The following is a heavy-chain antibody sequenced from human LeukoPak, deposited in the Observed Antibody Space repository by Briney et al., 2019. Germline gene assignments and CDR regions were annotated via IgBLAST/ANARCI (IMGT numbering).Heavy chain of an antibody. D-gene: IGHD3-10*01. Sequence: ASVTVSFTASGYTFTSYAMNWVRQAPGQGLEWMGWINTNTGNPTYAQGFTGRFVFSLDTSVSTAYLQISSLKAEDTAVYYCARSPPIWFGEPPVRFDPWGQGTLVTVSS. CDR1: GYTFTSYA. J-gene: IGHJ5*02. V-gene: IGHV7-4-1*02. CDR2: INTNTGNP. CDR3: ARSPPIWFGEPPVRFDP.